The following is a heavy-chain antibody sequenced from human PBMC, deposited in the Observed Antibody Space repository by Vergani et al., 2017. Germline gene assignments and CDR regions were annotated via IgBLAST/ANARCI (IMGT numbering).Heavy chain of an antibody. V-gene: IGHV1-69*06. CDR1: GGTFSSYA. D-gene: IGHD6-13*01. CDR2: IIPIFGTA. CDR3: ARDTAAAGTTPFDY. J-gene: IGHJ4*02. Sequence: QVQLVQSGAEVKKPGSSVKVSCKASGGTFSSYAISWVRQAPGQGLEWMGGIIPIFGTANYAQKFQGRVTMTTDTSTSTAYMELRSLRSDDTAVYYCARDTAAAGTTPFDYWGQGTLVTVSS.